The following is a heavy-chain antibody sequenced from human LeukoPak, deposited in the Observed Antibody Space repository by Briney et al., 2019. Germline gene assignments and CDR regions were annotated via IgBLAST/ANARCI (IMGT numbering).Heavy chain of an antibody. CDR1: GFTLSSYA. Sequence: GGSLTLSCAASGFTLSSYAISGVRQPPRKEREWVAGIIGSGGSTYYAPSLKGRFTISRDNSKNPLYLQMNSLSADRTAVSYCAKNLTRRITMIVVDYWGQGTLVTVSS. CDR3: AKNLTRRITMIVVDY. J-gene: IGHJ4*02. D-gene: IGHD3-22*01. CDR2: IIGSGGST. V-gene: IGHV3-23*01.